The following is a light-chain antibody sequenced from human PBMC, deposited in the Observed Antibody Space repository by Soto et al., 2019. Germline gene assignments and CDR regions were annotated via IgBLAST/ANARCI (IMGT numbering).Light chain of an antibody. CDR3: SSYSISTACL. CDR1: SSDVGGYDY. V-gene: IGLV2-14*01. Sequence: QSVLTQPASVSGSPGQSITISCTGTSSDVGGYDYVSWYQLHPGKAPKLMVFEVNNRPSGVSYRFSGSKSGNTASLTLSGLQAEDEADYFCSSYSISTACLCGTGTKVTVL. CDR2: EVN. J-gene: IGLJ1*01.